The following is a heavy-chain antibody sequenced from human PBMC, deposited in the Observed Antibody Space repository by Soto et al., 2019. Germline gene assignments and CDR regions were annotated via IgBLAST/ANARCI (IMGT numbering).Heavy chain of an antibody. CDR3: ARGESYSSATRGYHRSVYFDL. CDR1: GYTFSNND. Sequence: QAQLVQSGAEMKKPGASVRVSCQASGYTFSNNDINWMRQASGGGLEWMGWMNPYSGNTGYEYKFQGRVTMTRDTSTNTAYMELRGLRSDDTAVYFGARGESYSSATRGYHRSVYFDLWGRGTLVAVSP. J-gene: IGHJ2*01. D-gene: IGHD3-22*01. CDR2: MNPYSGNT. V-gene: IGHV1-8*01.